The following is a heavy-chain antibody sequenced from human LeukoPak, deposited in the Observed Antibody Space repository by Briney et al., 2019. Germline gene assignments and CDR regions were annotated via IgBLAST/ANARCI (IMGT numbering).Heavy chain of an antibody. CDR3: ARDRFGDYDY. Sequence: GGSLRLSCAASGFTFSASTMAWVRQALGKGLEWVSAIDNQIFYADSVKGRFTISRDDSRNTLYLQMNSLRVEDSAIYYCARDRFGDYDYWGQGTLVTVSS. CDR2: IDNQI. CDR1: GFTFSAST. J-gene: IGHJ4*02. D-gene: IGHD4-17*01. V-gene: IGHV3-23*01.